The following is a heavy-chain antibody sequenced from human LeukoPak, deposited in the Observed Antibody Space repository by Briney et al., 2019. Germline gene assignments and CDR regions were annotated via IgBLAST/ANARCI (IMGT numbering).Heavy chain of an antibody. Sequence: SETLSLTCAVYGGSFSGYYWSWIRQPPGKGLEWIGEINHSGSTNYNPSLKSRVTISVGTSKNQFSLKLSSVTAADTAVYYCARASESSSWYGYYYYYMDVWGKGTTVTVSS. CDR1: GGSFSGYY. CDR3: ARASESSSWYGYYYYYMDV. J-gene: IGHJ6*03. CDR2: INHSGST. D-gene: IGHD6-13*01. V-gene: IGHV4-34*01.